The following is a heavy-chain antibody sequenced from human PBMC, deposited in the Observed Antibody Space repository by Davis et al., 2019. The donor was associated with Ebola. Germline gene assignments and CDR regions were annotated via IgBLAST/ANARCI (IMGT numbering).Heavy chain of an antibody. CDR3: ATAQYYYDSSDYYPFEY. Sequence: AASVKVSCKVSGHILNELCMNWVRQAPGKGLEWMGSFDHENGETIYAQKFQGRITMTEDASADTAYMELSSLRSEDTAVYYCATAQYYYDSSDYYPFEYWDQGTLVTVSS. V-gene: IGHV1-24*01. J-gene: IGHJ4*02. CDR1: GHILNELC. CDR2: FDHENGET. D-gene: IGHD3-22*01.